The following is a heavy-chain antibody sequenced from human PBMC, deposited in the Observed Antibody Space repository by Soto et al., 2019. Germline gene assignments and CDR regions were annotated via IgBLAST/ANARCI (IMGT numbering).Heavy chain of an antibody. CDR1: GFTFSDYY. Sequence: VGSLRLSCAASGFTFSDYYMSWIRQAPGKGLEWVSYISSSGSTIYYADSVKGRFTISRDNAKNSLYLQMNSLRAEDTAVYYCARHQDYYYYYGMDVWGQGTTVTVSS. CDR3: ARHQDYYYYYGMDV. CDR2: ISSSGSTI. J-gene: IGHJ6*02. D-gene: IGHD2-2*01. V-gene: IGHV3-11*01.